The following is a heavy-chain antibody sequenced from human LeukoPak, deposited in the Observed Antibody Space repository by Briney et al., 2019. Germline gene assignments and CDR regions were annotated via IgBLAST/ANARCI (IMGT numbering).Heavy chain of an antibody. Sequence: GGSLRLSCAASGFTFSSYAMSWVRQAPGKGLEWVSAMSGSGGSTYYADSVKGRFTISRDNSKNTLYLQMPSLRPEATAVYYCATARVPADYYDSSGDPFDPWGQGTLVTVSS. V-gene: IGHV3-23*01. J-gene: IGHJ5*02. CDR1: GFTFSSYA. D-gene: IGHD3-22*01. CDR2: MSGSGGST. CDR3: ATARVPADYYDSSGDPFDP.